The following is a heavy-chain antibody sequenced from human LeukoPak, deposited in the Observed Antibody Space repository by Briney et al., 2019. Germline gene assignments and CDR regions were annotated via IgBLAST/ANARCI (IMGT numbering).Heavy chain of an antibody. CDR2: ISAYNGNT. CDR3: ARGARADIVVGPAAPEGGWFDP. J-gene: IGHJ5*02. Sequence: ASVKLSCKASGYTFTSYGLSWVPQSPGQALEWLGWISAYNGNTNYAQKLQDRVTMTTVTCRSTVYMELRSLRSDDTAVYYSARGARADIVVGPAAPEGGWFDPWGQGTLVTVSS. V-gene: IGHV1-18*01. CDR1: GYTFTSYG. D-gene: IGHD2-2*01.